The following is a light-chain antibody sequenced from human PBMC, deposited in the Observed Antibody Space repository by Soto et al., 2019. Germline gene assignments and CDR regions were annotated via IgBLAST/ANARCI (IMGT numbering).Light chain of an antibody. CDR2: AAS. Sequence: DIQMTQSPSSLSASVGDRVTISCRASQSISNYLNWYQQKPEKAPKLLMYAASSLQSGGPTTFSGSGSGTDFTLTISSLQPEDSATYYCQQSYTFPWTFGQGTKVDIK. J-gene: IGKJ1*01. V-gene: IGKV1-39*01. CDR1: QSISNY. CDR3: QQSYTFPWT.